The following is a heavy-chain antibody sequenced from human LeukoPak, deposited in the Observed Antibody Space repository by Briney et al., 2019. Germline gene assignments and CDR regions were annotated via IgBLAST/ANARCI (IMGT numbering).Heavy chain of an antibody. CDR3: ASLAYCGGDCYMGPYYGMDV. D-gene: IGHD2-21*02. Sequence: SETLSLTCAVYGGSFSGYYWSWIRQPPGKGLEWIGEINHSGSTYYNPSLKSRVTISVDTSKNQFSLKLSSVTAADTAVYYCASLAYCGGDCYMGPYYGMDVWGQGTTVTVSS. J-gene: IGHJ6*02. V-gene: IGHV4-34*01. CDR2: INHSGST. CDR1: GGSFSGYY.